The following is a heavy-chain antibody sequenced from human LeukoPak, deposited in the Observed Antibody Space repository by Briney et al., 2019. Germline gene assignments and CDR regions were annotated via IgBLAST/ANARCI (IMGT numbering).Heavy chain of an antibody. CDR1: GFPFSIYP. J-gene: IGHJ4*02. CDR3: AKVDGITIFEVFDY. V-gene: IGHV3-23*01. Sequence: GGSLRLSCAPSGFPFSIYPMSWARHAPGEGLEGASAICCRGGSTYYADPVKGLFTISRDNYKHTLYLQMNSLRAEDTVVYYCAKVDGITIFEVFDYWGQGTLVTVSS. D-gene: IGHD3-3*01. CDR2: ICCRGGST.